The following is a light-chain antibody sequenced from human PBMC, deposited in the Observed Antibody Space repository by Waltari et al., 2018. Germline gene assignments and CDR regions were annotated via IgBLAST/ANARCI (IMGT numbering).Light chain of an antibody. J-gene: IGLJ2*01. CDR2: YDA. Sequence: SYVLTQPPSVSVAPGKTATITCGGDNIGSKDVHWYQHKAGQAPVLVMYYDAHRPSGVPERFSCSNSENTATLTIRLVEAGDEADYYCQVWDSGSDHQVFGGGTKLTVL. CDR1: NIGSKD. CDR3: QVWDSGSDHQV. V-gene: IGLV3-21*04.